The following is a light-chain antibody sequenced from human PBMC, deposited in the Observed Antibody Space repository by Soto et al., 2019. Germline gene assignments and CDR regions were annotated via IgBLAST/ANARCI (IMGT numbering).Light chain of an antibody. CDR1: QSITTW. CDR2: KAS. V-gene: IGKV1-5*03. J-gene: IGKJ4*01. Sequence: DIQMTQSPSTLSASVGERVNITCRASQSITTWLAWYQQKPGKAPKLLIYKASSLEGGVPSRFSGSGSGTEFNITISSLQPDDFATYYCQQYNTYPLTFGGGTTVELK. CDR3: QQYNTYPLT.